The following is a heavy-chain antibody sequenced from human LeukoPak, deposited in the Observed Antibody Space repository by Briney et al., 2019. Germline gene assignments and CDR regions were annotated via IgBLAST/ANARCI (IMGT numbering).Heavy chain of an antibody. CDR3: ARRLTQYDCFDP. V-gene: IGHV6-1*01. D-gene: IGHD2-2*01. CDR1: GDSFSSNSVT. J-gene: IGHJ5*02. Sequence: SQTLSLTCAISGDSFSSNSVTWNWIRQSPSRGLEWLGRTYYRSTWYNDYAVSVRGRITVNPDTSKNQFSLHLNSVTPEDTAVYYCARRLTQYDCFDPWGQGVLVTVSS. CDR2: TYYRSTWYN.